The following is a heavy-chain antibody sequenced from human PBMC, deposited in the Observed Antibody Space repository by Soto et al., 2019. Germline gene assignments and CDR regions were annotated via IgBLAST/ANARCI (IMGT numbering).Heavy chain of an antibody. J-gene: IGHJ4*02. CDR1: GFSLSTSGVG. V-gene: IGHV2-5*02. CDR2: ISWDDDK. D-gene: IGHD3-3*01. CDR3: AHRHSSSGYFGY. Sequence: QITLKESGPTLVKPTQTLTLTCTFSGFSLSTSGVGVGWIRQPPGKALEWLAFISWDDDKRYSPSLKSRLTIPKDTSKNQVVLRMTNMDPVDTATYYCAHRHSSSGYFGYWGQGTLVTVSS.